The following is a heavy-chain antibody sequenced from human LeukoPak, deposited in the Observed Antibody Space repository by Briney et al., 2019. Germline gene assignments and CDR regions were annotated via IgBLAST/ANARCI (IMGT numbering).Heavy chain of an antibody. D-gene: IGHD3-10*01. CDR1: GGTLSSYA. J-gene: IGHJ5*02. CDR3: ARGALGDYYGSGSYLLDP. V-gene: IGHV1-69*05. CDR2: IIPIFGTA. Sequence: SVKVSCKASGGTLSSYAISWVRQAPGQGLEWMGRIIPIFGTANYAQKFQGRVTITTDESTSTAYMELSSLRPEDTAVYYCARGALGDYYGSGSYLLDPWGQGTLVTVSS.